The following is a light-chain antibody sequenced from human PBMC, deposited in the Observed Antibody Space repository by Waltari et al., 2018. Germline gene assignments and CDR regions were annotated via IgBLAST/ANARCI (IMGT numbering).Light chain of an antibody. Sequence: IVMTQSPLSLPVPPGEPASLSFRASQNLPPGNGNNYLDWYLQKPGQMPHLLIYLGSSRASGVPDRFSGSGSGTDFTLRISRVEAEDVGIYYCMQTLQTPRTFGQGTKLEI. V-gene: IGKV2-28*01. CDR2: LGS. J-gene: IGKJ2*01. CDR1: QNLPPGNGNNY. CDR3: MQTLQTPRT.